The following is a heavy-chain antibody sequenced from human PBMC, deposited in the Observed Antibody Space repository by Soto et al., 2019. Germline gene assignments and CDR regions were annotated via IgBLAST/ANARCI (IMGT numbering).Heavy chain of an antibody. CDR3: ARGGVSTRTFDY. J-gene: IGHJ4*02. V-gene: IGHV5-51*01. Sequence: GESLKISCKGSGYNFAGYWIAWVRQMPGKGLELMGIIYPSDSDTRYRPSSQGQVTISADKSISSAYLQWSSLRASDTAMYYCARGGVSTRTFDYWGQGTPVTVSS. CDR2: IYPSDSDT. D-gene: IGHD3-3*01. CDR1: GYNFAGYW.